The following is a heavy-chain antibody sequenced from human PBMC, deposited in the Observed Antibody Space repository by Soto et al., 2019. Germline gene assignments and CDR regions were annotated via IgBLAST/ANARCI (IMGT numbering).Heavy chain of an antibody. CDR3: ARTFRLGELSSSLDY. V-gene: IGHV4-34*01. CDR1: GGSFSGYY. Sequence: QVQLQQWGAGLLKPSETLSLTCAVYGGSFSGYYWSWIRQPPGKGLEWIGEINHSGSTNYNPSLKSRVTISVDTSKNQFSLKLSSGTAADTAVYYCARTFRLGELSSSLDYWGQGTLVTVSS. D-gene: IGHD3-16*02. CDR2: INHSGST. J-gene: IGHJ4*02.